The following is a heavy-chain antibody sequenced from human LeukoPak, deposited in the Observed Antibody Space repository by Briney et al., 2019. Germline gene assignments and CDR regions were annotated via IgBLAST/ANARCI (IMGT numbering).Heavy chain of an antibody. Sequence: ASVKVSCKASGYTFTGYYMHWVRQAPGQGLEWMGWINPNSGGTNYAQKFQGRVTMTRDTSISTAYMELSRLRSDDTAVYYCAREYYDILTGYYPPDYWGQGTLVTVSS. J-gene: IGHJ4*02. CDR1: GYTFTGYY. V-gene: IGHV1-2*02. CDR2: INPNSGGT. CDR3: AREYYDILTGYYPPDY. D-gene: IGHD3-9*01.